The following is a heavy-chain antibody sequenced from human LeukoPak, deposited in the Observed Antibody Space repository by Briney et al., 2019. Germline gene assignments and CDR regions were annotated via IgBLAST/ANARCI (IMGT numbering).Heavy chain of an antibody. CDR1: GGSISSYY. J-gene: IGHJ6*02. Sequence: PSETLSLTCTVSGGSISSYYWSRIRQPAGKGLEWIGRIYTSGSTNYNPSLKSRVTMSVDTSKNQFSLKLSSVTAADTAVYYCAREVYCSSTSCYSGYYGMDVWGQGTTVTVSS. V-gene: IGHV4-4*07. CDR2: IYTSGST. CDR3: AREVYCSSTSCYSGYYGMDV. D-gene: IGHD2-2*01.